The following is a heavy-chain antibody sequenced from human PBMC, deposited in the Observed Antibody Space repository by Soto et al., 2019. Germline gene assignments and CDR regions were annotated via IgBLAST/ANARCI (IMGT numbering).Heavy chain of an antibody. CDR2: IWPDGSYK. Sequence: GGSLRLSCASSGFTFSNYVMHWVRQTPGKGLDWVAVIWPDGSYKYYSDSVKGRFTISRDNSKSTLYLQMNSLRAEDTAIYFCARVHTQRLVPGKDNFDYWGQGTLVTVSS. D-gene: IGHD6-6*01. J-gene: IGHJ4*02. CDR3: ARVHTQRLVPGKDNFDY. CDR1: GFTFSNYV. V-gene: IGHV3-33*01.